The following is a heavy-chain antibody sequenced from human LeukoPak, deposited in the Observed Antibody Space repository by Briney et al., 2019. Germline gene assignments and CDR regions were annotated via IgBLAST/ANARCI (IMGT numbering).Heavy chain of an antibody. J-gene: IGHJ5*02. D-gene: IGHD4-17*01. CDR3: ARVLYGDHFDP. CDR1: GYTFTGYY. V-gene: IGHV1-2*02. Sequence: ASVKVSCKSSGYTFTGYYIHWIRQAPGQGLEWMGWINPNSGGINYAQKFQGRVTMTRDTSISTAYMELRGLRSDDTAVYFCARVLYGDHFDPWGQGTLVTVSS. CDR2: INPNSGGI.